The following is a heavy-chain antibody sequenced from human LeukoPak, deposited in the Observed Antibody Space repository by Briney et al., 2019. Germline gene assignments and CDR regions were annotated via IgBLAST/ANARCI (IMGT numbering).Heavy chain of an antibody. CDR2: INTNTGNP. CDR3: ARDHPYTIFGVVITNYFDY. D-gene: IGHD3-3*01. Sequence: GPVKVSCKASGYTFTSYAMDWVRQAPGQGLEWMGWINTNTGNPTYAQGFTGRFVFSLDTSVSTAYLQISSLKAEDTAVYYCARDHPYTIFGVVITNYFDYWGQGTLVTVSS. J-gene: IGHJ4*02. CDR1: GYTFTSYA. V-gene: IGHV7-4-1*02.